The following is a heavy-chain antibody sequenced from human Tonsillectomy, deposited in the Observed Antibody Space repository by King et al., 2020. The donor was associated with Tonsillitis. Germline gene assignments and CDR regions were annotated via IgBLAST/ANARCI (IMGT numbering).Heavy chain of an antibody. Sequence: VQLVESGGGLVQPGGSLRLSCAASGFTFRSYDMHWVRQATGKGLEWVSAIGTAGDTFYPGSVKGRFTNSRENAKNSLYLQMNSLRAEDTAVYYGARVSYGSGSYDYWGQGTLVTVSS. V-gene: IGHV3-13*01. CDR2: IGTAGDT. J-gene: IGHJ4*02. D-gene: IGHD3-10*01. CDR3: ARVSYGSGSYDY. CDR1: GFTFRSYD.